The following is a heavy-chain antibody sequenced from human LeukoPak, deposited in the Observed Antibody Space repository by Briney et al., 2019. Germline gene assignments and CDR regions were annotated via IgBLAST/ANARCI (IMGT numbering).Heavy chain of an antibody. Sequence: GGSLRLSCAASGFTFSSYGMHWVRQVPGKGLEWVALISYDESNKYYVDSVKGRFTITRDNAKNTLYLQMNTLRAEDTAVYYCARDSHLRGSGSNDYWGQGTLVTVSS. J-gene: IGHJ4*02. CDR3: ARDSHLRGSGSNDY. CDR2: ISYDESNK. CDR1: GFTFSSYG. V-gene: IGHV3-30*03. D-gene: IGHD3-22*01.